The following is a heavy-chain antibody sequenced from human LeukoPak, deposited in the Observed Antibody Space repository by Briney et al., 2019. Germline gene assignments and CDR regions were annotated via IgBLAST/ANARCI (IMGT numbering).Heavy chain of an antibody. Sequence: SETLSLTCAVSGGSISSGGYSWSWIRQPPGKGLEWIGYIYHSGSTYYNPSLKSRVTISVDTSKNQFSLKLSSVTAADTAVYYCARVNRQQLGRYYFDYWGQGTLVTVSS. CDR1: GGSISSGGYS. J-gene: IGHJ4*02. D-gene: IGHD6-13*01. CDR2: IYHSGST. CDR3: ARVNRQQLGRYYFDY. V-gene: IGHV4-30-2*01.